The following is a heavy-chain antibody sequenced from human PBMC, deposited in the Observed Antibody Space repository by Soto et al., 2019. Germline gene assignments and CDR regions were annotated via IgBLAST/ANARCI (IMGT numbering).Heavy chain of an antibody. Sequence: GSLRLSCVGPGFIFSSYYMNWVRQAPGKGLEWVSSISGGRAYIYYADSVKGRFTISRDNAKNSLYLEMNSLRVEDTAVYYCVRVWRLVGRYGMDVWGQGTTVTVSS. J-gene: IGHJ6*02. CDR3: VRVWRLVGRYGMDV. D-gene: IGHD6-25*01. CDR2: ISGGRAYI. CDR1: GFIFSSYY. V-gene: IGHV3-21*01.